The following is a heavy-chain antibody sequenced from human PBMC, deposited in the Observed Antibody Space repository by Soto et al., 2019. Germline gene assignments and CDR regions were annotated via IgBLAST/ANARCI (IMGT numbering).Heavy chain of an antibody. D-gene: IGHD5-18*01. Sequence: ASVKVSCKASGFTFTRSAVQWVRQARGQRLEWIGWIVIGSGDTKYAQNFQERVTITRDTSTNTAYMELRSLRSEDTAVYHCTAGGILLWSPNYYYHGMDVWGQGTTVTVSS. V-gene: IGHV1-58*01. J-gene: IGHJ6*02. CDR3: TAGGILLWSPNYYYHGMDV. CDR2: IVIGSGDT. CDR1: GFTFTRSA.